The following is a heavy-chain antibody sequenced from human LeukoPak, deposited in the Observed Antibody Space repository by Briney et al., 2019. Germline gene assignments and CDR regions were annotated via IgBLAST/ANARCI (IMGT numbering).Heavy chain of an antibody. D-gene: IGHD3-10*01. V-gene: IGHV4-38-2*02. CDR3: TRGPWFGEYYFDY. J-gene: IGHJ4*02. Sequence: DPSETLSLTCTVSGYSISSGYFWGWIRQPPGKGLEWIGTLFHSGSTYYNPSLKSRVTISVDTSKNQFSLKVNSVTAADTALYYCTRGPWFGEYYFDYWGQGTLVTVSS. CDR2: LFHSGST. CDR1: GYSISSGYF.